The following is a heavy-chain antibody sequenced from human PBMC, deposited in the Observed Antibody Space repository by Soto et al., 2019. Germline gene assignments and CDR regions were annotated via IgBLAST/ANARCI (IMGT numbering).Heavy chain of an antibody. Sequence: QVQLVESGGGVFQPGRSLRLSCAASGFMFSNHGMHWVRQAPGKGLEWVAVIWSDGNNRYYADSVKGRFTISRDNSKNTVYLQMNSLRDEDTAVYYCVRGDNWNDEASDYWGQGTLVTVSS. J-gene: IGHJ4*02. CDR1: GFMFSNHG. CDR2: IWSDGNNR. V-gene: IGHV3-33*01. D-gene: IGHD1-1*01. CDR3: VRGDNWNDEASDY.